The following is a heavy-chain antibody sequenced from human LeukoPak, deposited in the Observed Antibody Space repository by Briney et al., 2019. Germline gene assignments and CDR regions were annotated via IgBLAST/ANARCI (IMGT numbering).Heavy chain of an antibody. Sequence: GGSLRLSCVVSGYTFSSYWMTWVRQAPGKGLEWVANINEDGSEKYYVDSVKGRFTISRDNAKNSLFLQMSSLRAEDSAVYFCARGGPTGAIDDWGQGTLVTASS. CDR1: GYTFSSYW. CDR3: ARGGPTGAIDD. D-gene: IGHD3-16*01. J-gene: IGHJ4*02. CDR2: INEDGSEK. V-gene: IGHV3-7*01.